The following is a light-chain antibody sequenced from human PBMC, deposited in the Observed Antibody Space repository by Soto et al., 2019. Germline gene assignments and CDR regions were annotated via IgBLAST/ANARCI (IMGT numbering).Light chain of an antibody. J-gene: IGLJ2*01. V-gene: IGLV2-8*01. Sequence: QSVLTQPPSASGSPGQSVTISCTGTSSDVGGYNYVSWYQQHPGKAPKLMIYEVSKRPSGVPDRFSGSKSGNTASLTVSGLQAEDEANYYCSSYAGSNMVVFGGGTTLTVL. CDR1: SSDVGGYNY. CDR2: EVS. CDR3: SSYAGSNMVV.